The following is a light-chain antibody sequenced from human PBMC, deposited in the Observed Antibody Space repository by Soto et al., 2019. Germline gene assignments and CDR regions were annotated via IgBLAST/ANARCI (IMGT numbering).Light chain of an antibody. CDR2: LGS. V-gene: IGKV2-28*01. J-gene: IGKJ1*01. CDR3: MQALQTPWT. CDR1: QSLLHSNGYNY. Sequence: EIVMTQSPLSLPVTPGEPASISCRSSQSLLHSNGYNYLDCYLQKPGQSPQLLIYLGSNRASGVPDRFSGSGSGTDFTLNISRVEAEDVGVYYCMQALQTPWTFGQGTKVEIK.